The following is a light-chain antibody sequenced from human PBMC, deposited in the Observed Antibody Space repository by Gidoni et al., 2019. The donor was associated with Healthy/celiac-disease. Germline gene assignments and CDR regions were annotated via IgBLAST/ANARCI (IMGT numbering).Light chain of an antibody. CDR2: DAS. CDR3: QQYDNLPRWT. V-gene: IGKV1-33*01. CDR1: QDISNY. Sequence: DIQMTQTPSSLSASVGDRVTITCQASQDISNYLNWYQQNPGKAPKLLIYDASNLETGVPSRVSGSGSGTDFTFAISSLQPEDIATYYCQQYDNLPRWTFGQGTKLEIK. J-gene: IGKJ2*02.